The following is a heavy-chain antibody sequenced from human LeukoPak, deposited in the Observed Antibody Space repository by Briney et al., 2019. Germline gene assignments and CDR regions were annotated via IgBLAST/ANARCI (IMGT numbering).Heavy chain of an antibody. V-gene: IGHV1-2*02. Sequence: GASVKVSCKASGYTFTGYYMHWVRQAPGQGLEWMGWINPNSGGTNYAQKFQGRVTMTRDTSISTAYMELSRLRSDDTAVYYCATQGSGYDRFYYYYMDVWGKGTTVTVSS. J-gene: IGHJ6*03. CDR2: INPNSGGT. D-gene: IGHD5-12*01. CDR1: GYTFTGYY. CDR3: ATQGSGYDRFYYYYMDV.